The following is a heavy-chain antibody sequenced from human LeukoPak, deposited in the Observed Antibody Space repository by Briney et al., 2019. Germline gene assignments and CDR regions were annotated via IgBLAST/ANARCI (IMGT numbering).Heavy chain of an antibody. CDR3: ARQEYCSGGSCYTWFDP. Sequence: GESLKISCKGSGYSINNYWIGWVRQLPGKGLEWMGIIYPADSDIRYSPSFQGQVTISADKSISTVYLQWSSLKASDTAMYYCARQEYCSGGSCYTWFDPWGQGTLVTVSS. V-gene: IGHV5-51*01. CDR2: IYPADSDI. CDR1: GYSINNYW. D-gene: IGHD2-15*01. J-gene: IGHJ5*02.